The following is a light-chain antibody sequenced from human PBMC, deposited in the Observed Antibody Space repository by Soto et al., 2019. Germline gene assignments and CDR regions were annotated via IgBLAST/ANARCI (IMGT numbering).Light chain of an antibody. Sequence: DIQMTQSPSTLSASVGDRVTMTCRASQRISAWLAWYQQKPGRDPKLLIYQASSLKNGVPPRFSGSESATEFNLTISSLQPDDFATYYCQQYNSYPLTFGGGTRIEIK. J-gene: IGKJ4*01. V-gene: IGKV1-5*03. CDR3: QQYNSYPLT. CDR2: QAS. CDR1: QRISAW.